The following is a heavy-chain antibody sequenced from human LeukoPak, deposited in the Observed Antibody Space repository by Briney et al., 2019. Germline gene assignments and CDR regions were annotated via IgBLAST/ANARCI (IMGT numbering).Heavy chain of an antibody. CDR1: GYTLTSYG. J-gene: IGHJ5*02. D-gene: IGHD6-13*01. CDR2: ISTQSGNT. V-gene: IGHV1-18*01. CDR3: ARGGAAAGTARWFDP. Sequence: ASVKVSCKASGYTLTSYGINWMRQAPGQGLEWMGWISTQSGNTNYAQKVQGRLTLTTDRSMNTAYMELRSLRSDDTAVYYCARGGAAAGTARWFDPWGQGTLVTVSS.